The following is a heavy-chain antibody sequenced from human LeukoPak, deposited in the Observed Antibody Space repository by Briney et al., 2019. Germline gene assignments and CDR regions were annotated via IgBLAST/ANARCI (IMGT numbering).Heavy chain of an antibody. CDR2: ITPNSGGT. Sequence: ASVKVSCKASGYTFTVYYMHWVRQAPGQGLEWMGWITPNSGGTNYAQKFQGRVTMTRDTSISTGYMELSRLRSDDTAVYYCARDPRGYGSPSDAFDIWGQGTMVTVSS. CDR3: ARDPRGYGSPSDAFDI. D-gene: IGHD3-10*01. CDR1: GYTFTVYY. V-gene: IGHV1-2*02. J-gene: IGHJ3*02.